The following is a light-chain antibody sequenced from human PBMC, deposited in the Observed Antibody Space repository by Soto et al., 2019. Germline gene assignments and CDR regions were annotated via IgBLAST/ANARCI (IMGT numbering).Light chain of an antibody. J-gene: IGKJ1*01. CDR2: GAS. Sequence: DIQLTQSPSFLSASVGDRVTITCRASQGISSYLAWYQQKPGKAPKLLIYGASTLQNGVQSTFSGSGSGTEFTLTISSLQPEDFATYYCQQLNSYPRTFGQGTKVDIK. CDR3: QQLNSYPRT. V-gene: IGKV1-9*01. CDR1: QGISSY.